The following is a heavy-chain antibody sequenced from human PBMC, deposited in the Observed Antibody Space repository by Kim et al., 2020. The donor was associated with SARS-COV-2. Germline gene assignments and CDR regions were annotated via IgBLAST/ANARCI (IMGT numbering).Heavy chain of an antibody. V-gene: IGHV4-59*13. J-gene: IGHJ6*02. Sequence: SETLSLTCTVSGASISTYYWSWIRQPPGRGLEWIGYIYYTGSANYNPSLKSRVTISVDTSKNQFSLNLNSVTAADTAVYYCARDGGGGRRGDYLPYGMDVWGQGTMVTVSS. CDR2: IYYTGSA. D-gene: IGHD4-17*01. CDR3: ARDGGGGRRGDYLPYGMDV. CDR1: GASISTYY.